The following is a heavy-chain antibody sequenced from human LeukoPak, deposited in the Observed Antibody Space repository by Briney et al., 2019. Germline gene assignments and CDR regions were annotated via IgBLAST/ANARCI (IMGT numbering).Heavy chain of an antibody. D-gene: IGHD3-16*01. V-gene: IGHV3-15*01. CDR1: GLTFSNAW. J-gene: IGHJ3*02. CDR2: IKSKTDGETT. Sequence: GGSLRLSCAASGLTFSNAWMSWVRQAPGKGLEWVGRIKSKTDGETTDYAAPVKGRFTISRDDSRNTLYLQMNSLRAEDTAVYYCAKEGRGGFDIWGQGTMVTVSS. CDR3: AKEGRGGFDI.